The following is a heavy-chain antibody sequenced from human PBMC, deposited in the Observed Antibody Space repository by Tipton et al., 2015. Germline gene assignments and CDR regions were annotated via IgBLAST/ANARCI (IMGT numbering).Heavy chain of an antibody. V-gene: IGHV4-4*02. D-gene: IGHD6-25*01. Sequence: TLSLTCDVSGGFISSSICCIWVRQSPGKGLEWIGEIYHSGSTYYNPPLKSRVTISVDTSKNQFSLILSSVTAADTAMYYCARADAALDYWGQGTLVTVSS. CDR3: ARADAALDY. J-gene: IGHJ4*02. CDR2: IYHSGST. CDR1: GGFISSSIC.